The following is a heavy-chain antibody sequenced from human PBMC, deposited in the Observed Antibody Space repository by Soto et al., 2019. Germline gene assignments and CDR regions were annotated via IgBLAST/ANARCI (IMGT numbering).Heavy chain of an antibody. CDR2: TYYRSKWYN. J-gene: IGHJ6*02. CDR3: ARDRYSSSWYRYYYYYGMDV. D-gene: IGHD6-13*01. V-gene: IGHV6-1*01. Sequence: SQTLSLTFAISGDSVSSNSAAWNWIRQSPSRVLEWLGRTYYRSKWYNDYAVSVKSRITINPDTSKNQFSLQLNSVTPEDTAVYYCARDRYSSSWYRYYYYYGMDVWGPGPTVTVSS. CDR1: GDSVSSNSAA.